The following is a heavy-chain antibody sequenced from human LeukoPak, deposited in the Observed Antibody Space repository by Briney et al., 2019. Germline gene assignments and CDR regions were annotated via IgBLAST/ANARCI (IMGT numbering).Heavy chain of an antibody. CDR3: AKSSYCGGDCYPRFDY. V-gene: IGHV3-23*01. CDR2: ISGSGGST. D-gene: IGHD2-21*02. Sequence: GGSLRLSCAASGFTFSSYAMSWARQAPGKGLEWVSAISGSGGSTYYADSVKGRFTISRDNSKNTLYLQMNSLRAEDTAVYYCAKSSYCGGDCYPRFDYWGQGTLVTVSS. CDR1: GFTFSSYA. J-gene: IGHJ4*02.